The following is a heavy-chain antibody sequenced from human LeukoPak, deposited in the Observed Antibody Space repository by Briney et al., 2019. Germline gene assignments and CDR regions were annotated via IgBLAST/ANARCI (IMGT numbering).Heavy chain of an antibody. J-gene: IGHJ6*02. CDR1: GGSISSGGYY. Sequence: SETLSLTCTVSGGSISSGGYYWSWIRQHPGTGLEWIGYIYYSGSTYYNPSLKSRVTISVDTSKNQFSLKLSSVTAADTAVYYCARLSANSSSWYVLDYYYYYGMDVWGQGTTVTVSS. D-gene: IGHD6-13*01. CDR3: ARLSANSSSWYVLDYYYYYGMDV. CDR2: IYYSGST. V-gene: IGHV4-31*03.